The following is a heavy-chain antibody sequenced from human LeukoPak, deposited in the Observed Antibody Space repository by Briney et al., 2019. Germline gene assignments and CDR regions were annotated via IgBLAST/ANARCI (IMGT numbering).Heavy chain of an antibody. Sequence: ASETLSLTCTVSGGSISSYYWSWIRQPAGKGLEWIGRVYTSGSTNYNPSLKSRVTISGDTSKNQFSLRLSSVTAADTAVYYCARASYSYDINGWVPFDYWGQGTLVTVSS. CDR2: VYTSGST. V-gene: IGHV4-4*07. D-gene: IGHD3-22*01. J-gene: IGHJ4*02. CDR1: GGSISSYY. CDR3: ARASYSYDINGWVPFDY.